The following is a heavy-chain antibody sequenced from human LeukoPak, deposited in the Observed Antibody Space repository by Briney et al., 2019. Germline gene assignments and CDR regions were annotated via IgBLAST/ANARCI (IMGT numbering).Heavy chain of an antibody. CDR2: IIPIFGTA. CDR3: ARTPGGVPALIRGVRNDQYYFDY. CDR1: GGTFSSYA. V-gene: IGHV1-69*05. D-gene: IGHD2-2*01. J-gene: IGHJ4*02. Sequence: GSSVKVSCKASGGTFSSYAISWVRQAPGQGLEWMGGIIPIFGTANYAQKFQGRVTITTDESTSTAYMELSSLRSEDTAVYYCARTPGGVPALIRGVRNDQYYFDYWGQGTLVTVSS.